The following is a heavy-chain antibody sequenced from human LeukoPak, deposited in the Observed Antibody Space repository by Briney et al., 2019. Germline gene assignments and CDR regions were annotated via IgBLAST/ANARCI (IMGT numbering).Heavy chain of an antibody. CDR1: GYTFTGYY. CDR2: INPNSGGT. D-gene: IGHD2-2*01. CDR3: ARDEGYCNSINCYLFDY. Sequence: ASVKVSCKASGYTFTGYYMHWVRQAPGQGLEWMGRINPNSGGTNYAQKFQGRVTMTSDTSTSTVYMHLSSLRSEDTAVYYCARDEGYCNSINCYLFDYWGQGSLVTVSS. V-gene: IGHV1-2*06. J-gene: IGHJ4*02.